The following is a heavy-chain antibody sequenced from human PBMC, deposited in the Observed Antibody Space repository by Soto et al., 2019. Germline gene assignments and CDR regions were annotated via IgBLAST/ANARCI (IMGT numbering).Heavy chain of an antibody. CDR1: GYTFTSFD. D-gene: IGHD3-3*01. CDR2: MNPNSGNT. J-gene: IGHJ6*02. Sequence: ASVKVSCKASGYTFTSFDINWVRQASGQGLEWMGWMNPNSGNTGYAQKFQGRVTMTRNTSISTAYMELSSLRSEDTAVYYCARGLDYDFWSGYIYGMDVWGPGTTVTVYS. V-gene: IGHV1-8*01. CDR3: ARGLDYDFWSGYIYGMDV.